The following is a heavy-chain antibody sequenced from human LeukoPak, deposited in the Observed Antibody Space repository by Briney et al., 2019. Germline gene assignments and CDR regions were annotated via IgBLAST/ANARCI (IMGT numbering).Heavy chain of an antibody. CDR3: ARDPKGGYSYGWGAFDI. J-gene: IGHJ3*02. Sequence: SGGSLRLSCAASGFSFSSNAMHWVRQAPGKGLEWVAIISFDGSSKYYADSVKGRFTISRDNSRNTLYLKMNSLRAEDTAVYHCARDPKGGYSYGWGAFDIWGHGTMVTVSS. V-gene: IGHV3-30-3*01. CDR2: ISFDGSSK. D-gene: IGHD5-18*01. CDR1: GFSFSSNA.